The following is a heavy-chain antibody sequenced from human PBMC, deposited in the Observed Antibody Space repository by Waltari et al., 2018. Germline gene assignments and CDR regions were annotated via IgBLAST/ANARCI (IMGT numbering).Heavy chain of an antibody. V-gene: IGHV1-69*08. CDR2: IIPIFGTA. CDR3: ARDRTLAAPSPYYYYGMDV. Sequence: QVQLVQSGAEVKKPGSSVKVSCKASGGTFSSYAISWVRQAPGQGLEWMGRIIPIFGTANYARKFQGRVTITADKSTSTAYMELSSLRSEDTAVYYCARDRTLAAPSPYYYYGMDVWGQGTTVTVSS. J-gene: IGHJ6*02. CDR1: GGTFSSYA. D-gene: IGHD6-13*01.